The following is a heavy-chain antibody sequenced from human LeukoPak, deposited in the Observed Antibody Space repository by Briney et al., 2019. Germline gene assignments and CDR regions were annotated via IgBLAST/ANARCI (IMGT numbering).Heavy chain of an antibody. V-gene: IGHV3-48*01. D-gene: IGHD6-19*01. CDR2: ISSSSSTI. CDR3: ARSNSGGDY. J-gene: IGHJ4*02. CDR1: GFTFSSYS. Sequence: PGGSLRLSCAASGFTFSSYSMNWVRQAPGKGLEWVSYISSSSSTIYYADSVKGRFTISRDNAKNSLYLQMNSLRVEDTAVYYCARSNSGGDYWGQGTLVTVSS.